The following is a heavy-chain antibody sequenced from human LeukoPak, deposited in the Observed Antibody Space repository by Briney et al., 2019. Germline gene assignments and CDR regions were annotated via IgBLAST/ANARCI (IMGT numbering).Heavy chain of an antibody. CDR2: IYYSGST. CDR1: GGSISSGDYY. CDR3: ARQWTRTTVTTN. D-gene: IGHD4-11*01. J-gene: IGHJ4*02. Sequence: PSQTLSLTCTVSGGSISSGDYYWSWIRQPPGKGLELIGYIYYSGSTYYNPPLKSRVTISVDTSKNQLSLKLSYVTAADTAVYYCARQWTRTTVTTNWGQGTLVTVSS. V-gene: IGHV4-30-4*08.